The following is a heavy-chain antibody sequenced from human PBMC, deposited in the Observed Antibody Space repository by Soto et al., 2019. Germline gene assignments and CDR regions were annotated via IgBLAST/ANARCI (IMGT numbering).Heavy chain of an antibody. CDR1: GYSFTSYW. CDR3: ARQRSSSWFPTDMDV. Sequence: GESLKISCKGSGYSFTSYWIGWVRQMPGKGLEWMGIIYPGDSDTRYSPSFQGQVTISADKSISTAYLQWSSLKASDTAMYYCARQRSSSWFPTDMDVWGKGTTVTVSS. V-gene: IGHV5-51*01. J-gene: IGHJ6*03. CDR2: IYPGDSDT. D-gene: IGHD6-13*01.